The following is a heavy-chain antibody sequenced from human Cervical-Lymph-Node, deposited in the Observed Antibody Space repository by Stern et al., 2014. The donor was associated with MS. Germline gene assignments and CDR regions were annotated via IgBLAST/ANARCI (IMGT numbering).Heavy chain of an antibody. CDR2: IHYSGTI. CDR1: GGSVSSGGYY. D-gene: IGHD2-2*01. CDR3: ARDAASSSHYDY. J-gene: IGHJ4*02. V-gene: IGHV4-31*11. Sequence: QVQLQESGPRLVKPSQTLSLTCAVSGGSVSSGGYYWGWIRQHPGRGLEWIGYIHYSGTINYNPSLKSRVAISLDTSANQVSLKLSSVTAADTAVYYCARDAASSSHYDYWGQGTLVTVSS.